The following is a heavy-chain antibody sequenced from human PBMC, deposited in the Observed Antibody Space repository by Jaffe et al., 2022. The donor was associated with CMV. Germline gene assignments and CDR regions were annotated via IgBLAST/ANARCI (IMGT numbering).Heavy chain of an antibody. Sequence: QVQLQQWGAGLLKPSETLSLTCAVYGGSFSGYYWSWIRQPPGKGLEWIGEINHSGSTNYNPSLKSRVTISVDTSKNQFSLKLSSVTAADTAVYYCARGSTTVTTLSWFDPWGQGTLVTVSS. CDR3: ARGSTTVTTLSWFDP. J-gene: IGHJ5*02. D-gene: IGHD4-17*01. CDR1: GGSFSGYY. CDR2: INHSGST. V-gene: IGHV4-34*01.